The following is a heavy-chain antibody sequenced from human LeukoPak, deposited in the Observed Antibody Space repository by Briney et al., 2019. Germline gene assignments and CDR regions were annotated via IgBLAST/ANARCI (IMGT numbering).Heavy chain of an antibody. CDR1: GFTLIDYN. D-gene: IGHD6-19*01. Sequence: GGSLGLSCAASGFTLIDYNMHWARQAPGKGLEYVAFIQFDGKVEYYADSVKGRFTMSRDKSKNTLYLHVNSLRRENTAVYFCGRGAAVAVGLWGQGTLVTVSS. J-gene: IGHJ4*02. CDR3: GRGAAVAVGL. V-gene: IGHV3-30*02. CDR2: IQFDGKVE.